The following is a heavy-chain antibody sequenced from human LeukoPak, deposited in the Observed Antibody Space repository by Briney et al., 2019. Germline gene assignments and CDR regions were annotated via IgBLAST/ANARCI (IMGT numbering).Heavy chain of an antibody. D-gene: IGHD2-15*01. J-gene: IGHJ4*02. CDR3: ARGGDIVVVVAAYYFDY. CDR1: GFTVSGNY. CDR2: IYSGGDT. Sequence: GGSLRLSCAASGFTVSGNYMSWFRQAPGKGLECVAVIYSGGDTYYADSVKGRFTISRDKSKNGLYLQMNSLRAEDTAVYYCARGGDIVVVVAAYYFDYWGQGTLVTVSS. V-gene: IGHV3-53*01.